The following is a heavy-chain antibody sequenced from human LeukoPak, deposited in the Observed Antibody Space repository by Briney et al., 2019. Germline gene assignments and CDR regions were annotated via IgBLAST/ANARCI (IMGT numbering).Heavy chain of an antibody. CDR3: ARHRGCSSTSCYVGALDY. J-gene: IGHJ4*02. D-gene: IGHD2-2*01. V-gene: IGHV4-34*01. CDR1: GGSISSYY. Sequence: PSETLSLTCTVSGGSISSYYWSWIRQPPGKGLQWIGEINHSGTTNYNPSLKSRVTISVDTSKNQFSLKLSSVTAADTAVYYCARHRGCSSTSCYVGALDYWGQGTLVTVSS. CDR2: INHSGTT.